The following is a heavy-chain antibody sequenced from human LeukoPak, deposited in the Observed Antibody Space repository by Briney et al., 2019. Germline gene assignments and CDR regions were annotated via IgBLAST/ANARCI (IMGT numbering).Heavy chain of an antibody. CDR2: ISVSGNT. V-gene: IGHV3-23*01. D-gene: IGHD2-15*01. Sequence: GGSLRLSCAASGFTLSSYAMSWVRQGPGKGLEWVSAISVSGNTYHADSVKGRFTISRDSYKNTLYLQMNSLRAEDAAVYYCAKAPVTTCSGAYCYSFDYWGQGTLVTVSS. CDR3: AKAPVTTCSGAYCYSFDY. J-gene: IGHJ4*02. CDR1: GFTLSSYA.